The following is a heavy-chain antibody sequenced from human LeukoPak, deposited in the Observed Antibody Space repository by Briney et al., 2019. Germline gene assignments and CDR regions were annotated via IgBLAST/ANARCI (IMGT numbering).Heavy chain of an antibody. CDR1: GFTFSSYS. J-gene: IGHJ4*02. V-gene: IGHV3-21*04. CDR3: AKEKGSGYYSDYYFDY. D-gene: IGHD3-22*01. Sequence: GGSLRLSCAASGFTFSSYSMNWVRQAPGKGLEWVSSISSSSSYIYYADSVKGRFTISRDNAKNSLYLQMNSLRAEDTAVYYCAKEKGSGYYSDYYFDYWGQGTLVTVSS. CDR2: ISSSSSYI.